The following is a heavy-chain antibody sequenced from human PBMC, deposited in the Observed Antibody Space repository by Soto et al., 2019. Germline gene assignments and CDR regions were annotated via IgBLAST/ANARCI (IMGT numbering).Heavy chain of an antibody. D-gene: IGHD3-3*01. V-gene: IGHV3-11*01. CDR1: GFTFSDYY. CDR2: ISSSGRTI. J-gene: IGHJ3*02. Sequence: PGGSLRLSCAASGFTFSDYYMSWIRQAPGKGLEWVSYISSSGRTIYYADSVKGRFTISRDNAKNSPYLQMNSLRAEDTAVYYCAREITIFGVAPGDAFDIWGQGTMVTVSS. CDR3: AREITIFGVAPGDAFDI.